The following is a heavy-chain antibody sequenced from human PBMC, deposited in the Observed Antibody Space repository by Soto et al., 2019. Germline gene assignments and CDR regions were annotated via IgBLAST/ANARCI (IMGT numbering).Heavy chain of an antibody. V-gene: IGHV1-69*06. J-gene: IGHJ5*02. CDR2: IIPIFGTA. CDR1: GGTFSSYA. D-gene: IGHD1-7*01. Sequence: ASVKVSCKASGGTFSSYAISWVRQAPGQGLEWMGGIIPIFGTANYAQKFKGRVTITADKSTSTAYMELSSLRSEDTAVYYCARDGTDEWLDPWGQGTLVPVSS. CDR3: ARDGTDEWLDP.